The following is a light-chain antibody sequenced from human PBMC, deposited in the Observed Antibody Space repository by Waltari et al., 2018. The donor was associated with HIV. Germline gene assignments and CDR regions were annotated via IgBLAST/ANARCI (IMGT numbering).Light chain of an antibody. V-gene: IGKV3-15*01. J-gene: IGKJ1*01. Sequence: EIVMTQSPATLSVSPGERATHSCRASQRFSSNLAWYQQRPGQAPRLLIYGASTRATGIPARFSGSGSGTEFTLTISSLQSEDFAVYYCQQCNNWPRTFGQGTKVEIK. CDR2: GAS. CDR1: QRFSSN. CDR3: QQCNNWPRT.